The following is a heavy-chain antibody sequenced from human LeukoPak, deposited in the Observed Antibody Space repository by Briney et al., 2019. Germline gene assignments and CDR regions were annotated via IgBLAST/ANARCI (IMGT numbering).Heavy chain of an antibody. V-gene: IGHV3-30-3*02. Sequence: GRSLRLSCAASGFTFSSFVMHWVRQAPGKGLEWVAVISHVGSNKYYADSVQGRFSISRDNSKNTLYLQMNSLRAEDTAVYYCAKSGRRIIVVPAATVDVWGQGTTVTVSS. J-gene: IGHJ6*02. CDR3: AKSGRRIIVVPAATVDV. CDR1: GFTFSSFV. CDR2: ISHVGSNK. D-gene: IGHD2-2*01.